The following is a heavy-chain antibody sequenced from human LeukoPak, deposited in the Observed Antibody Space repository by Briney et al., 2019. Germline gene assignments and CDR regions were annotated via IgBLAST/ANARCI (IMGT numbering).Heavy chain of an antibody. J-gene: IGHJ4*02. D-gene: IGHD4-23*01. CDR2: IYYSGST. CDR3: ARALRWHYYFDY. V-gene: IGHV4-30-4*08. CDR1: VGSICSGDCY. Sequence: PSETLSLTCTVSVGSICSGDCYWSWIRQPPGKGLEWIGYIYYSGSTYYNESLKSRVAISVDTSKNQFSLKLISVTAGDTAVYYCARALRWHYYFDYWGQGTLVTVSS.